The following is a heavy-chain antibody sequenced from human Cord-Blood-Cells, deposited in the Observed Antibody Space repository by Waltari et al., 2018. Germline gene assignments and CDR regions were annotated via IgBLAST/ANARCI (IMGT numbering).Heavy chain of an antibody. CDR3: ARLATFGEVIVDY. CDR1: GGSISSSSYY. V-gene: IGHV4-39*01. CDR2: IYYSGST. J-gene: IGHJ4*02. Sequence: QLQLQESGPGLVKPSETLSLTCTVSGGSISSSSYYWGWIRQPPGKGLEWIGSIYYSGSTYYNPALKSRVTISVDTSKNQFSLKLSAVTAADTAVYYCARLATFGEVIVDYWGQGTLVTVSS. D-gene: IGHD3-16*02.